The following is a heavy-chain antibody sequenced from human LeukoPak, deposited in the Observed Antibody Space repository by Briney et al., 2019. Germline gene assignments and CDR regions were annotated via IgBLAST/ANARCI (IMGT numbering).Heavy chain of an antibody. CDR2: ISSNGSTI. CDR1: ALTFSDYS. CDR3: ARGPKTSFDY. J-gene: IGHJ4*02. V-gene: IGHV3-48*01. Sequence: GGSLRLSCAASALTFSDYSMNWVRQAPGKGLEWISYISSNGSTIYYAASVKGRFTISRDSAKNSLYWQMNGLRAEDTAIYYCARGPKTSFDYWGQGTLVTVSS.